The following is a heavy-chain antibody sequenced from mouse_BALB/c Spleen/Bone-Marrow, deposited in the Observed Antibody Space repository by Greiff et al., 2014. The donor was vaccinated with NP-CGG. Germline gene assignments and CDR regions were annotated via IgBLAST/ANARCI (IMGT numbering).Heavy chain of an antibody. Sequence: EVHLVESGGGLVQPGGSLKLSCAASGFDFSRYWMSWVRQAPGKGLEWIGEINPESSTINYTPSLKDKFIISRDNAKNTLYLQVSKVRSEDTALYYCSRLNYYGNLFVWGAGTTVTVSS. CDR2: INPESSTI. D-gene: IGHD1-1*01. J-gene: IGHJ1*01. V-gene: IGHV4-1*02. CDR1: GFDFSRYW. CDR3: SRLNYYGNLFV.